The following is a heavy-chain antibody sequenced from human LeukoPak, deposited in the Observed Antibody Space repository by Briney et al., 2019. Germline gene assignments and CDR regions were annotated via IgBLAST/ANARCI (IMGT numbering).Heavy chain of an antibody. CDR2: ISGSGGST. J-gene: IGHJ4*02. CDR3: ARSSRYYDILTGYYRPDY. D-gene: IGHD3-9*01. CDR1: GFTFSSYA. V-gene: IGHV3-23*01. Sequence: GGSLRLSCAASGFTFSSYAMHWVRQAPGKGLEWVSAISGSGGSTYYADSVKGRFTISRDNSKNTLYLQMNSLRAEDTAVYYCARSSRYYDILTGYYRPDYWGQGTLVTVSS.